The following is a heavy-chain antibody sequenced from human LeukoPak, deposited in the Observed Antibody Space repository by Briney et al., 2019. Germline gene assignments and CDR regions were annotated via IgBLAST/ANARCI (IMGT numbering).Heavy chain of an antibody. CDR1: GGSISNSAYY. V-gene: IGHV4-31*03. CDR2: IYYSTST. CDR3: ARAIYFDKSGEIDY. J-gene: IGHJ4*02. D-gene: IGHD3-9*01. Sequence: LSLTCTVAGGSISNSAYYWSWIRQHPGEAPEWIGYIYYSTSTDYNSSLQSRLTISSDTSTRQFSLKRTSVTAADSAVYYWARAIYFDKSGEIDYWGQGSLVTVSS.